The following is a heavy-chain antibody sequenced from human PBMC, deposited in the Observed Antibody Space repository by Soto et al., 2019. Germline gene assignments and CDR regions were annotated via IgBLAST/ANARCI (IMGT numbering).Heavy chain of an antibody. D-gene: IGHD4-4*01. CDR2: ITATNGNT. Sequence: SLRLSCVASGFTFKAYALGWVRQAPGKGLEWVSSITATNGNTHYADSVRGRFTISRDTSRNSLFLQMNGLRPEDSALYYCAKDEGTSSTVFDYWGQGTLVTVSS. CDR1: GFTFKAYA. CDR3: AKDEGTSSTVFDY. J-gene: IGHJ4*02. V-gene: IGHV3-23*01.